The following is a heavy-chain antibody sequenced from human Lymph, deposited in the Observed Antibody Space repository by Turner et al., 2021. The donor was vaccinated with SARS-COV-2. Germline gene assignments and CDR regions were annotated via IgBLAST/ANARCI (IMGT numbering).Heavy chain of an antibody. J-gene: IGHJ6*02. CDR3: ARVKGYNGYDLRYYYGMDV. V-gene: IGHV3-33*01. CDR1: GFTFSSYG. D-gene: IGHD5-12*01. CDR2: IWYDGSNK. Sequence: QVQLVASGGGVVQPGRSLRLSCPASGFTFSSYGMHWVRQGPGKGLEWVAVIWYDGSNKYDADSGKGRFTISRDNSKNTLYLQMNSLRAEDTAVYYCARVKGYNGYDLRYYYGMDVWGQGTTVTVSS.